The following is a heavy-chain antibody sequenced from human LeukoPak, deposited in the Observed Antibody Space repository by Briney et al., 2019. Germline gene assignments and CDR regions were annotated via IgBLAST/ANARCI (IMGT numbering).Heavy chain of an antibody. J-gene: IGHJ4*01. CDR3: ARGIFGVYYFDY. V-gene: IGHV1-8*01. Sequence: ASVKVSCKASGYTFTTYDINWVRQATGQGLEWMGWVNPNSGNTGYAQKFQGRVTMTRNTSISTAYMELSSLRSEDTAVYYCARGIFGVYYFDYWGQEPWSPSPQ. CDR2: VNPNSGNT. D-gene: IGHD3-3*01. CDR1: GYTFTTYD.